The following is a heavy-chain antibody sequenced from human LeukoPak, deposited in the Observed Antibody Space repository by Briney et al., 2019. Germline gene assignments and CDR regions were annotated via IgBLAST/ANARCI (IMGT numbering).Heavy chain of an antibody. V-gene: IGHV3-23*01. CDR3: AKAHYGSGSWPSFEY. CDR1: GFTFSRYG. D-gene: IGHD3-10*01. J-gene: IGHJ4*02. CDR2: ISGSGAST. Sequence: GGSLRLSCAASGFTFSRYGMSWVRQAPGKGLEWVSGISGSGASTYYADSVKGRFTISRDNSKNTLYLQMNSLRAEDTAVYYCAKAHYGSGSWPSFEYWGQGTLGTVSS.